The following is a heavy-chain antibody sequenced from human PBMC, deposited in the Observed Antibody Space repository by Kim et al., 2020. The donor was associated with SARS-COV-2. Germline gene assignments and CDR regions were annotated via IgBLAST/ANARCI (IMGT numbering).Heavy chain of an antibody. J-gene: IGHJ4*02. Sequence: GGSLRLSCTASGFTFGDYGMSWFRQAPGKGLEWVGFIRFKTYGETTEHAASVKGRFTISRDDSKSIAYLQMNSLKTEDTAVYYCTRVPTISGVPYYFDYWGQGTLVTVSS. V-gene: IGHV3-49*03. D-gene: IGHD3-3*01. CDR1: GFTFGDYG. CDR2: IRFKTYGETT. CDR3: TRVPTISGVPYYFDY.